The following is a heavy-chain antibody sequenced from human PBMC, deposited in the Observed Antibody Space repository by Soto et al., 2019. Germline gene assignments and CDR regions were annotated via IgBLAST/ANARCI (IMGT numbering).Heavy chain of an antibody. D-gene: IGHD2-21*01. CDR1: GFNFSSYA. J-gene: IGHJ4*02. CDR3: ARSVIRFDY. Sequence: PGGSLRLSCAASGFNFSSYAMTWVRQAPGKGLEWVSAISGGAFAYYADSVKGRFTISRDNSNNTVFLQMSSLRVEDTAVYYCARSVIRFDYWGQGTLVTVSS. CDR2: ISGGAFA. V-gene: IGHV3-23*01.